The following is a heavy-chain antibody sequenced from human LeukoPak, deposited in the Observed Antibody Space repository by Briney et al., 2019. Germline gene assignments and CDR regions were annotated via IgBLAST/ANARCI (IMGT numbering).Heavy chain of an antibody. Sequence: ASVKVSCKASGYTFTSYGISWVRQAPGQGLEWMGWISAYNGHTNYAQKLQGRVTMTTDTSTSTAYMELRSLRSDDTAVYYCARDSPGGSLAYCGGDCYSDAFDIWGQGTMVTVSS. D-gene: IGHD2-21*02. CDR1: GYTFTSYG. CDR2: ISAYNGHT. V-gene: IGHV1-18*01. J-gene: IGHJ3*02. CDR3: ARDSPGGSLAYCGGDCYSDAFDI.